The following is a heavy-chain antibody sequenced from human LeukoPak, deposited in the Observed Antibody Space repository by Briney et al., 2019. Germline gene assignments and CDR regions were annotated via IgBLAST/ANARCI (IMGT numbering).Heavy chain of an antibody. CDR1: GFTFSSYS. D-gene: IGHD6-19*01. Sequence: GGSLRLSCAASGFTFSSYSMNWVRQAPGKGLEWVSYISSSSSTIYYADSVKGRFTISRDNAKNSLYLQMNSLRAEDTAVYYCARDLSRAVAGQIDYWGQGTLVTVSS. CDR3: ARDLSRAVAGQIDY. V-gene: IGHV3-48*01. J-gene: IGHJ4*02. CDR2: ISSSSSTI.